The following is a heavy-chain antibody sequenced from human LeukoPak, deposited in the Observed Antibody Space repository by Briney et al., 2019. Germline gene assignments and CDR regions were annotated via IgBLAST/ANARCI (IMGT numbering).Heavy chain of an antibody. Sequence: SETLSLTCTVSGYSISSGYYWGWIRQPPGKGLEWIGSIYHSGSTYYNPSLKSRVTISVDTSKSQFSLKLSSVTAADTAVYYCVTLLRQVVDYWGQGTLVTVSS. D-gene: IGHD1-14*01. J-gene: IGHJ4*02. V-gene: IGHV4-38-2*02. CDR1: GYSISSGYY. CDR3: VTLLRQVVDY. CDR2: IYHSGST.